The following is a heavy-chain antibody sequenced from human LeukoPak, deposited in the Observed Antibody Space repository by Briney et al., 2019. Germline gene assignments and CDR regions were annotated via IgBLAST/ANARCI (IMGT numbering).Heavy chain of an antibody. CDR1: GFTFSNYA. CDR3: AKDRVGNPYYYYMDV. CDR2: IGGSGAST. V-gene: IGHV3-23*01. Sequence: GGSLRLSCTASGFTFSNYAMSWVRQAAGKGLEWVSGIGGSGASTYYADSVKGRFTISRDNSKKTMYLQMNSLRAEDTAVYYCAKDRVGNPYYYYMDVWGKGTTVTVSS. D-gene: IGHD2-15*01. J-gene: IGHJ6*03.